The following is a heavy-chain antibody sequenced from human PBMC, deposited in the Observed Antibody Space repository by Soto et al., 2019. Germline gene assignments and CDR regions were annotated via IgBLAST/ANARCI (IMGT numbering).Heavy chain of an antibody. CDR2: IRSKANSYAT. V-gene: IGHV3-73*01. D-gene: IGHD3-16*01. J-gene: IGHJ5*02. Sequence: EVQLVESGGGLVQPGGSLKLSCAASGFTFSGSAMHWVRQASGKGLEWLGRIRSKANSYATAYAASVRGRFTISRDDSKSTGYLQMNSLKPEDTAVYYCTKAPGYDGAPILGNWLDPWGQGTLVTVSS. CDR1: GFTFSGSA. CDR3: TKAPGYDGAPILGNWLDP.